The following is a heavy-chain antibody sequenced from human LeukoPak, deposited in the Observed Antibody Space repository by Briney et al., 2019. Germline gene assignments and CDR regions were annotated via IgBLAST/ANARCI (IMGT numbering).Heavy chain of an antibody. CDR3: ARDIWYSSSWYPYYYYYMDV. CDR1: GFTFSNYN. J-gene: IGHJ6*03. Sequence: GGSLRLSCAASGFTFSNYNMNWVRQAPGKGLEWVSYISSSGSTIYYADSVKGRFTISRDNAKNSLYLQMNSLRAEDTAVYYCARDIWYSSSWYPYYYYYMDVWGKGTTVTVSS. V-gene: IGHV3-48*04. CDR2: ISSSGSTI. D-gene: IGHD6-13*01.